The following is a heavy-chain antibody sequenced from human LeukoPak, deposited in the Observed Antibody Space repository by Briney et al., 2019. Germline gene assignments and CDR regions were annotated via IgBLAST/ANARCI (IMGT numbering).Heavy chain of an antibody. Sequence: PGGSLRLSCAASGFTFSSYAMQWVRQAPGKGLEWVALISFDGSKEYYADSVKGRFTISRDKSKNTLHLQMNNLRAEGTAVYYCAKERRGYYSEYWGQGTQVTVSS. J-gene: IGHJ4*02. D-gene: IGHD3-22*01. CDR1: GFTFSSYA. V-gene: IGHV3-30*02. CDR2: ISFDGSKE. CDR3: AKERRGYYSEY.